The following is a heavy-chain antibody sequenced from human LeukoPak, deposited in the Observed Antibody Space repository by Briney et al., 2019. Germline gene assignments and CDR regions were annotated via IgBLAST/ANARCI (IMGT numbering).Heavy chain of an antibody. D-gene: IGHD5-18*01. Sequence: ASVKVSCKASGYTFTGYYMHWVRQAPGQGLEWMGWINPNSGGTNYAQKFQGRVTMTRDTSTSTVHMELSSLRSEDTAVYYCARGYRYASSYYFDYWGQGTLVTVSS. CDR3: ARGYRYASSYYFDY. CDR1: GYTFTGYY. V-gene: IGHV1-2*02. CDR2: INPNSGGT. J-gene: IGHJ4*02.